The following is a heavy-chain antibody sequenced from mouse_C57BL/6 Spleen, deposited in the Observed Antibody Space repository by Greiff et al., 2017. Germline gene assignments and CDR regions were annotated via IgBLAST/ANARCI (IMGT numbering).Heavy chain of an antibody. D-gene: IGHD1-1*01. CDR2: IYPRSGNT. Sequence: VQLQQSGAELARPGASVKLSCKASGYTFTSYGISWVKQRTGQGLEWIGEIYPRSGNTYYNEKFKGKATLTADKSSSTAYMELRSLTSEDSAVYFCARDPSTVLATMRYFDVWGTGTTVTVSA. CDR1: GYTFTSYG. J-gene: IGHJ1*03. V-gene: IGHV1-81*01. CDR3: ARDPSTVLATMRYFDV.